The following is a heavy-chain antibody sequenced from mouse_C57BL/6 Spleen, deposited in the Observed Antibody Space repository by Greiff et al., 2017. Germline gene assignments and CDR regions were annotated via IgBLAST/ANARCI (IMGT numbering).Heavy chain of an antibody. D-gene: IGHD1-1*01. CDR1: GYAFSSSW. J-gene: IGHJ4*01. CDR3: ARNHGSSYSYYYAMDY. CDR2: IYPGDGDT. V-gene: IGHV1-82*01. Sequence: VQLQQSGPELVKPGASVKISCKASGYAFSSSWMNWVKQRPGKGLEWIGRIYPGDGDTNYNGKFKGKATLTADKSSSTAYMQLSSLTSEDSAVYFCARNHGSSYSYYYAMDYWGQGTSVTVSS.